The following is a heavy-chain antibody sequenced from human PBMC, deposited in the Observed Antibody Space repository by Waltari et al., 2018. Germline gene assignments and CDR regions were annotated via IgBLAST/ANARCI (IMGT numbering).Heavy chain of an antibody. Sequence: QVQLQESGPGLVKPSETLSLTCTVSGGSISSYYWSWIRQPPGKGLEWIGYIYTSGSTNYTPSLKSRVTRSVDTSKNQCSLKLSSVTAADTAVYYCARDDYGDPYDAFDIWGQGTMVTVSS. J-gene: IGHJ3*02. D-gene: IGHD4-17*01. V-gene: IGHV4-4*09. CDR1: GGSISSYY. CDR2: IYTSGST. CDR3: ARDDYGDPYDAFDI.